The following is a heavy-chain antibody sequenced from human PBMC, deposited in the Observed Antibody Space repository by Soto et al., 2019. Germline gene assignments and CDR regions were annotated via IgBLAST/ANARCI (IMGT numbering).Heavy chain of an antibody. V-gene: IGHV3-23*01. CDR1: GFTFSSYA. J-gene: IGHJ4*02. Sequence: EVQLLESGGGLVQPGESLRLSCAASGFTFSSYAMSWVRQAPGKGLEWVSVISGSDDSTYYADSVKGRFTISRDNSKNTLYLQMNSLRAEETAVYYCAKMSSSSTFDYWGQGTLVTVSS. CDR2: ISGSDDST. D-gene: IGHD6-6*01. CDR3: AKMSSSSTFDY.